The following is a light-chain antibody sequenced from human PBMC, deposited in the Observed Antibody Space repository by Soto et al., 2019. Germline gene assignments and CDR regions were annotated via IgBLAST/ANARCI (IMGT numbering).Light chain of an antibody. CDR3: QVWDSGSEVV. Sequence: SYELTQPPSVSVAPGKTARITCGGNNIGSKSVHWYQQKPGQAPVLVIYYDSDRPSGIPERFSGSNSGNTATLTISRVEAGDEADYYCQVWDSGSEVVFGGGTKVTVL. J-gene: IGLJ2*01. CDR1: NIGSKS. CDR2: YDS. V-gene: IGLV3-21*04.